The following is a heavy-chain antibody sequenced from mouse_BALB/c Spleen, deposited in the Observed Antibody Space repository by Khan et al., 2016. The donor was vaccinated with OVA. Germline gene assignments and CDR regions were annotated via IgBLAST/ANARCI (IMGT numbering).Heavy chain of an antibody. CDR1: GYTFSSYW. J-gene: IGHJ3*01. CDR3: ARGYWFAY. V-gene: IGHV1-9*01. CDR2: ILPGTGST. Sequence: QVQLQQSGAELMKPGASVKISCKATGYTFSSYWIEWVKQRPGHGLEWIGEILPGTGSTNYNEKFTDKATFTSDTSTNTAYMQLSSLTSEDSAVYNYARGYWFAYWGQGTLVTVSA.